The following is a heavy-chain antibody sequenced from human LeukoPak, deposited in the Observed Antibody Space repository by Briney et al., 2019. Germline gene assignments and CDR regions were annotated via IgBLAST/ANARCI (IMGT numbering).Heavy chain of an antibody. V-gene: IGHV1-18*01. CDR2: ISAYNVNT. CDR3: ARDKWLRLSGDY. J-gene: IGHJ4*02. Sequence: ASVKVSCKASGYTXTSYGISWVRQAPGQGLEWMGWISAYNVNTNYAQKLQGRVTMTTDTSTSTAYMELRSLRSDDTAVYYCARDKWLRLSGDYWGQGTLVTVSS. CDR1: GYTXTSYG. D-gene: IGHD5-12*01.